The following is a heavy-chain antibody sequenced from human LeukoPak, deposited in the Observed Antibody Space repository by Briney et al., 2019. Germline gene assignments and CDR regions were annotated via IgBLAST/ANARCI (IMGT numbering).Heavy chain of an antibody. V-gene: IGHV1-24*01. J-gene: IGHJ6*03. D-gene: IGHD2-15*01. CDR3: ARDRTPCSGGSCSTNYYYYMDV. CDR2: FDPEDGET. CDR1: GYTLTELS. Sequence: GASVKVSCKVSGYTLTELSMHWVRQAPGKGLEWMGGFDPEDGETIYAQKFQGRVTMTEDTSTDTAYMELSSLRSEDTAVYYCARDRTPCSGGSCSTNYYYYMDVWGKGTTVTVSS.